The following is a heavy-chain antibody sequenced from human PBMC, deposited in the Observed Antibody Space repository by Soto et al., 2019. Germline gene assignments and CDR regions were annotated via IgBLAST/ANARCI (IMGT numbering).Heavy chain of an antibody. CDR2: INAGNGNT. CDR3: ARARVFWSGYYTAASY. CDR1: GYTFTSYA. J-gene: IGHJ4*02. Sequence: ASVKVSCKASGYTFTSYAMHWVRQAPGQRLEWMGWINAGNGNTKYSQKFQGRVTITRDTSASTAYMELSSLRSEDTAVYYFARARVFWSGYYTAASYWGQGTLVPSPQ. V-gene: IGHV1-3*01. D-gene: IGHD3-3*01.